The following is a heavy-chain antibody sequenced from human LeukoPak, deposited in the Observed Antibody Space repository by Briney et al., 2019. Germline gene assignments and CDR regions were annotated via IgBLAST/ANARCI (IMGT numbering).Heavy chain of an antibody. CDR2: IYSGGST. CDR1: GFTVSSNY. Sequence: PGGSLRLSCAASGFTVSSNYMSWVRQAPGKGLEWVSVIYSGGSTYYADSVKGRFTISRDNSKNTLYLQMNSLRAEDTAVYYCAKDTAMVSYYYYYMDVWGKGTTVTVSS. CDR3: AKDTAMVSYYYYYMDV. J-gene: IGHJ6*03. D-gene: IGHD5-18*01. V-gene: IGHV3-53*01.